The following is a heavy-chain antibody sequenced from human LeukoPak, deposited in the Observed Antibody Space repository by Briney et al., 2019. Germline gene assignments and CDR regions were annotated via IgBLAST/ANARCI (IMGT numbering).Heavy chain of an antibody. V-gene: IGHV4-59*01. Sequence: LETLSLTCTVSGGSISSYYWSWSRQPPGKGLEWIGHIYFSGSTNYNPSLMSRLTISVDTSKNQFSLKLSSVTAADTAVYYCARIGYTYAPGSFDIWGQGTMVTVSS. CDR2: IYFSGST. CDR1: GGSISSYY. J-gene: IGHJ3*02. D-gene: IGHD5-18*01. CDR3: ARIGYTYAPGSFDI.